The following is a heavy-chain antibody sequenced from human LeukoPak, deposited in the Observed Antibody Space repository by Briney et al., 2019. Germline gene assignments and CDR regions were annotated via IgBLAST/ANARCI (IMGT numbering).Heavy chain of an antibody. D-gene: IGHD3-3*01. J-gene: IGHJ3*02. V-gene: IGHV3-30-3*01. Sequence: GSLRLSCAASGFTFSSYAMYWVRQAPGKGLEWVAVISYDGSNKYYADSVKGRFTISRDNSKNTLYLQMNSLRAEDTAVYYCAKDRSLIFGVVIIRLDAFDIWGQGTMVTVSS. CDR3: AKDRSLIFGVVIIRLDAFDI. CDR2: ISYDGSNK. CDR1: GFTFSSYA.